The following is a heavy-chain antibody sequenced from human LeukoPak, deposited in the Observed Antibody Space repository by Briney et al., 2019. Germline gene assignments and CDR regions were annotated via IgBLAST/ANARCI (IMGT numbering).Heavy chain of an antibody. V-gene: IGHV3-23*01. D-gene: IGHD1-1*01. J-gene: IGHJ4*02. CDR2: IRSNGDTV. CDR1: GFTFSSIA. CDR3: AKGQELDDGVFDS. Sequence: GGSLRLSCAASGFTFSSIAMSWVRQAPGKGLEWVSAIRSNGDTVYNADSVKGRFTISRDNSRQTLFLQMSSLRVEDTATYYCAKGQELDDGVFDSWGQGTLVTISS.